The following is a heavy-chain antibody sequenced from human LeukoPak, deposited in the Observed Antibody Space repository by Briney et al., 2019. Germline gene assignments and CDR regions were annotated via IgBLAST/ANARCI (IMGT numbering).Heavy chain of an antibody. CDR1: GFTFSNYA. D-gene: IGHD6-19*01. CDR3: ARIASDSSGWYHFDF. CDR2: IYSGGST. V-gene: IGHV3-23*03. J-gene: IGHJ4*02. Sequence: PGGSLRLSCAASGFTFSNYAMNWVRQAPGKGLEWVSVIYSGGSTNYADSVKGRFTISRDNSKNALYLQMNSLRAEDTAVYYCARIASDSSGWYHFDFWGQGTLVTVSS.